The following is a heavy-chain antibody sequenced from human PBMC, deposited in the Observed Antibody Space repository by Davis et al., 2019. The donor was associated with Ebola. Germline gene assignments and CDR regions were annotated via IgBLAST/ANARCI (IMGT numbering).Heavy chain of an antibody. CDR3: ARLDAYGPGPGMDV. Sequence: MPSETLSLTCAVSGGSISSGGYSWSWIRQPPGRGLEWIGYIYHSGSTYYNPSLKSRVTISVDTSKNQFFLKVNAVTAADTAVYYCARLDAYGPGPGMDVWGRGITVTVSS. CDR2: IYHSGST. D-gene: IGHD5-24*01. V-gene: IGHV4-30-2*02. CDR1: GGSISSGGYS. J-gene: IGHJ6*04.